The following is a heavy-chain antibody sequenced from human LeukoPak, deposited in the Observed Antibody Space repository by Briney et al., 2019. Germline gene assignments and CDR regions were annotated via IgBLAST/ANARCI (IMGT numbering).Heavy chain of an antibody. CDR2: INPNSGGT. Sequence: ASVKVSCKASRYTFTDYYMHWVRQAPGQGLEWMGWINPNSGGTNYAQKFQGRVTMTRNTSISTAYMELSSLRSEDTAVYYCARGSSGFGSLDYYGMDVWGQGTTVTVSS. J-gene: IGHJ6*02. CDR1: RYTFTDYY. V-gene: IGHV1-2*02. CDR3: ARGSSGFGSLDYYGMDV. D-gene: IGHD3-22*01.